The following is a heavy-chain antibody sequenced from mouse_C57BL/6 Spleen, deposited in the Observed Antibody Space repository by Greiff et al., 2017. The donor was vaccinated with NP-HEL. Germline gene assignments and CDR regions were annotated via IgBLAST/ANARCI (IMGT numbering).Heavy chain of an antibody. CDR2: IYPGDGDT. J-gene: IGHJ4*01. Sequence: QVQLQQSGPELVKPGASVKISCKASGYAFSSSWMNWVKQRPGKGLEWIGRIYPGDGDTNYNGKFKGKATLTADKSSSTAYMQLSSLTSEDSAVYFCALTAQATDYAMDYWGQGTSVTVSS. CDR1: GYAFSSSW. CDR3: ALTAQATDYAMDY. D-gene: IGHD3-2*02. V-gene: IGHV1-82*01.